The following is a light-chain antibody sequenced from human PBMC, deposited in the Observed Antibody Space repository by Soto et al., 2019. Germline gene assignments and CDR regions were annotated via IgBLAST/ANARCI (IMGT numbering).Light chain of an antibody. J-gene: IGLJ1*01. V-gene: IGLV2-14*01. Sequence: QSALTAPASVSGSPGQPITISGTGTSSDVGGYNYVSWYQQHPGKAPKLMIYDVSNRPSGVSNRLSGPKSGHTAARTISGLQAEDEADYYCSSYTSSSTLYAFGTGTKVTVL. CDR3: SSYTSSSTLYA. CDR2: DVS. CDR1: SSDVGGYNY.